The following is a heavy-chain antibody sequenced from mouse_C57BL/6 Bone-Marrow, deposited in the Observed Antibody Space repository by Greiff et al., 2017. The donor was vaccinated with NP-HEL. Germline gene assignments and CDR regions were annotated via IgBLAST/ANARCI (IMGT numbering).Heavy chain of an antibody. D-gene: IGHD1-1*01. J-gene: IGHJ1*03. CDR1: GFTFSDYY. V-gene: IGHV5-16*01. CDR2: INYDGSST. CDR3: ARVGICYGRWYFDV. Sequence: EVKLMESEGGLVQPGSSMKLSCTASGFTFSDYYMAWVRQVPEKGLEWVANINYDGSSTYYLDSLKSRFIISRDNAKNILYLQMSSLTSEDTATYYCARVGICYGRWYFDVWGTGTTVTVSS.